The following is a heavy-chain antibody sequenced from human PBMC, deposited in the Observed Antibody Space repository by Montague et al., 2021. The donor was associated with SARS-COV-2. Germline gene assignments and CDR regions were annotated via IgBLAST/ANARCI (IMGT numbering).Heavy chain of an antibody. CDR3: AHRRPLYYYDSSLSTFDY. Sequence: PVLVKPTQTLTLTCTFSGFSLSTSGVGVGWIRQPPGKALERLALIYWDDDKRYSPSLKSRLTITKDTSKNQVVLTMTNMDPVDTATYYCAHRRPLYYYDSSLSTFDYWGQGTLVTVSS. CDR1: GFSLSTSGVG. D-gene: IGHD3-22*01. CDR2: IYWDDDK. V-gene: IGHV2-5*02. J-gene: IGHJ4*02.